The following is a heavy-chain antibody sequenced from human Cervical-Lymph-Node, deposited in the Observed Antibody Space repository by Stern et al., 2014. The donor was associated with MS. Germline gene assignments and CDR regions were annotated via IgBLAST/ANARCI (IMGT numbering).Heavy chain of an antibody. V-gene: IGHV3-7*01. J-gene: IGHJ4*02. CDR3: GRFTRRLPDDY. CDR1: GFTFSAYR. CDR2: CDVDGGYC. Sequence: EVQLLESGGGLVQPGESLRLSCAVSGFTFSAYRMSWVRQAPGKGLEWLANCDVDGGYCYYVDFVNGRFTISRDNAKNSLVLQMNSLSAEDPALYYCGRFTRRLPDDYWCQGTLVTVSS.